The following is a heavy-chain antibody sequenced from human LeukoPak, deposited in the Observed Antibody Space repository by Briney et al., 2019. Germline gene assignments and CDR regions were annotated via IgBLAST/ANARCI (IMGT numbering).Heavy chain of an antibody. V-gene: IGHV1-69*13. J-gene: IGHJ3*02. CDR2: IIPIFGTA. CDR1: GGTFSSYA. D-gene: IGHD3-10*01. Sequence: GASVKVSCKASGGTFSSYAISWVRQAPGQGLEWMGGIIPIFGTANYAQKFQGRVTITADESTSTAYMELSSLRSEDTAVYYCATRGGWFGELFPDERAFDIWGQGTMVTVSS. CDR3: ATRGGWFGELFPDERAFDI.